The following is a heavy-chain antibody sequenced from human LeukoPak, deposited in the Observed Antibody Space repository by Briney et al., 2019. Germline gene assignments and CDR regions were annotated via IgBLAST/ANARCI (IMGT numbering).Heavy chain of an antibody. CDR3: ASFPITMVRGVIIGHYYFDY. V-gene: IGHV4-59*01. J-gene: IGHJ4*02. Sequence: SETLSLTCTVSGGSISSYYWSWIRQPPGKGLEWIGYIYYSGSANYNPSLKSRVTISVDTSKNQFSLKLSSVTAADTAVYYCASFPITMVRGVIIGHYYFDYWGQGTLVTVSS. CDR2: IYYSGSA. CDR1: GGSISSYY. D-gene: IGHD3-10*01.